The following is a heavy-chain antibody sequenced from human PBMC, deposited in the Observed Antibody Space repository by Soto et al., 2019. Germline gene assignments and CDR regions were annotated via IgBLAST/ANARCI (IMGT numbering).Heavy chain of an antibody. Sequence: PGGSLRLSCAGSGLTFRNDWLSWVRQAPGKGLEWVANINQDGSERYYVDSVRGRFTISRDNVENSLYLQLNSLRLEDTAVYYCAAYGYGVSAAAYWGQGTLVTVSS. D-gene: IGHD4-17*01. CDR3: AAYGYGVSAAAY. J-gene: IGHJ4*02. V-gene: IGHV3-7*03. CDR2: INQDGSER. CDR1: GLTFRNDW.